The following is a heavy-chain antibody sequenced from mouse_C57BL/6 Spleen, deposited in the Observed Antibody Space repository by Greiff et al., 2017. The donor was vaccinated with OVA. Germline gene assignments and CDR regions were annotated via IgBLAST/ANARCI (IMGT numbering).Heavy chain of an antibody. D-gene: IGHD1-1*01. CDR3: ASLHYYGSSLAY. Sequence: QVQLKESGPGLVQPSQSLSITCTVSGFSLTSYGVHWVRQSPGKGLEWLGVIWSGGSTDYNAAFISRLSISKDNSKSQVFFKMNSLQADDTAIYYCASLHYYGSSLAYWGQGTLVTVSA. J-gene: IGHJ3*01. V-gene: IGHV2-2*01. CDR1: GFSLTSYG. CDR2: IWSGGST.